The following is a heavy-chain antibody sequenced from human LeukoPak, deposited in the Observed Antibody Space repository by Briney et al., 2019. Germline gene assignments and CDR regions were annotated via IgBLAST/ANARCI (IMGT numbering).Heavy chain of an antibody. Sequence: GGSLRLSCAASGFTVRSNYMNWVRQAPGKELEWVSVIYDGGSTDYADSVKGRFTISRVNAKNTLYLQMNSLRAEDTAVYYCASASSHRIAAGGDYWGQGTLVTVSS. CDR3: ASASSHRIAAGGDY. D-gene: IGHD6-13*01. J-gene: IGHJ4*02. V-gene: IGHV3-66*01. CDR2: IYDGGST. CDR1: GFTVRSNY.